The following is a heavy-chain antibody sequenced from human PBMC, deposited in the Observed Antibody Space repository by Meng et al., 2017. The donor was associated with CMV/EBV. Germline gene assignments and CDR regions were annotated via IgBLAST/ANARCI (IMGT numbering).Heavy chain of an antibody. CDR3: ARFPLPGPHNWFDP. CDR1: GGTFSSYA. Sequence: SVKVSCKASGGTFSSYAISWVRQAPGQGLEWMGGIIPILGIANYAQKFQGRVTITADKSTSTAYMELSSLRSEDTAVYYCARFPLPGPHNWFDPWGQGTLVTVSS. CDR2: IIPILGIA. D-gene: IGHD2-15*01. V-gene: IGHV1-69*10. J-gene: IGHJ5*02.